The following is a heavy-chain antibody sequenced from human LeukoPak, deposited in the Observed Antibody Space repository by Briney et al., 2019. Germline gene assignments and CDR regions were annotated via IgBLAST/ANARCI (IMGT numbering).Heavy chain of an antibody. J-gene: IGHJ4*02. CDR3: ARNGLAANGYFDY. CDR1: GFTFSNYG. CDR2: IRFDGSHK. Sequence: GVSLRLSCAASGFTFSNYGMFWVRQAPGKGLDWVAFIRFDGSHKNYADSVKGRFTISRDNAKNTLYLQMNSLRAEDTAAYYCARNGLAANGYFDYWGQGTLVTVSS. D-gene: IGHD2-8*01. V-gene: IGHV3-33*01.